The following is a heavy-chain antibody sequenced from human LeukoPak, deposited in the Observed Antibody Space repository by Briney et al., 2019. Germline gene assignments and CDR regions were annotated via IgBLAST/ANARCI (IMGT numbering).Heavy chain of an antibody. CDR2: FDPEDGET. D-gene: IGHD3-22*01. V-gene: IGHV1-24*01. CDR1: RYTFTSYY. J-gene: IGHJ4*02. Sequence: ASVKVSCKASRYTFTSYYMHWVRQAPGQGLEWMGGFDPEDGETIYAQKFQGRVTMTEDTSTDTAYMELSSLRSEDTAVYYCATGPRGYYYDSSGAWGNYWGQGTLVTVSS. CDR3: ATGPRGYYYDSSGAWGNY.